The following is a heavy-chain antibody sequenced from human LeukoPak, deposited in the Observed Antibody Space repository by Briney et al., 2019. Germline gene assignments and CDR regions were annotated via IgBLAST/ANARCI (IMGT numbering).Heavy chain of an antibody. D-gene: IGHD6-13*01. Sequence: GASVKVSCKASGGTFSSYAISWVRQAAGQGLEWMGGIIPIFGTANYAQKFQGRVTITTDESTSTAYMELSSLRSEDTAVYYCARGKQTVYYFDYWGQGTLVTVSS. CDR1: GGTFSSYA. CDR2: IIPIFGTA. V-gene: IGHV1-69*05. J-gene: IGHJ4*02. CDR3: ARGKQTVYYFDY.